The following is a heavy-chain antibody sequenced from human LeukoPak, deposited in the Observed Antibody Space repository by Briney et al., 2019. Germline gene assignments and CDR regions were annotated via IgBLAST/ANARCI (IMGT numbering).Heavy chain of an antibody. J-gene: IGHJ4*02. CDR1: GFSFSTYA. V-gene: IGHV3-33*01. Sequence: GMSLRLSCAASGFSFSTYAMHWVRQAPGKGLDWVAMIWSDGSNEYYADSVKGRFTISRDNSKNTLYLQMNSLRAEDTAVYYCARVSVGGSSSWYAYFDYWGQGTLVTVSS. CDR2: IWSDGSNE. CDR3: ARVSVGGSSSWYAYFDY. D-gene: IGHD6-13*01.